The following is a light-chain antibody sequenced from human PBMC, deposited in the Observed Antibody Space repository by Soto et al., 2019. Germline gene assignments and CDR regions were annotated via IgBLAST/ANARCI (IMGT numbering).Light chain of an antibody. J-gene: IGKJ1*01. V-gene: IGKV3-11*01. CDR2: DAS. Sequence: IVSPQYPAALSLSPAESATLSSRARQSVRNYLACHQQNTGQAPRLLSYDASNRATGIPARFSGSGSGTDFTLTISSLEPEDFAVYYCQQRSNWPRRFGQG. CDR1: QSVRNY. CDR3: QQRSNWPRR.